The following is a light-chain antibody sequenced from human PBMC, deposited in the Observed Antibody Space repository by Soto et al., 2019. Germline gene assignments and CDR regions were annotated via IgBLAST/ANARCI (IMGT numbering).Light chain of an antibody. CDR3: QQRSNWPPLIT. CDR1: QSVSSY. V-gene: IGKV3-11*01. J-gene: IGKJ5*01. Sequence: EIVLTQSPGTLSLSPGERATLSCRASQSVSSYLAWYQQKPGQAPRLLIYDASNRATGIPARFSSSGSGTDFTLTISSLEPEDFAVYYCQQRSNWPPLITFGQGTRLEIK. CDR2: DAS.